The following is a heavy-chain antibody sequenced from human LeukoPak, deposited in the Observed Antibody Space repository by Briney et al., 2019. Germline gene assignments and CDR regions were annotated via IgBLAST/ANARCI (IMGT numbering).Heavy chain of an antibody. CDR2: IYYSGST. CDR1: GGSISSGDYY. V-gene: IGHV4-30-4*08. CDR3: GRPARGTEEKEWYFDY. J-gene: IGHJ4*02. Sequence: SETLSLTCTVSGGSISSGDYYWSWIRQPPGKGLEWIGYIYYSGSTYYNPSLKSRVTISVDTSKNQFSLKLSSVTAADTAVYYCGRPARGTEEKEWYFDYWGQGTLVTVPS. D-gene: IGHD3-16*01.